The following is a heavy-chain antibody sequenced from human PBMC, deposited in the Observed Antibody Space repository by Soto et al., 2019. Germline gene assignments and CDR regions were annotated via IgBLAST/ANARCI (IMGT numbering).Heavy chain of an antibody. CDR2: IYYSGST. CDR1: GGSISSGDYY. V-gene: IGHV4-30-4*01. J-gene: IGHJ6*02. Sequence: QVQLQESGPGLVKPSQTLSLTCTVSGGSISSGDYYWSWIRQPPGKGLEWIGYIYYSGSTYYNPSLKSRVTISVDTSKNQFSLKLSSVTAADTAVYYCARDHGGYFAPRFVFFRQDYGMDVWGQGTTVTVSS. CDR3: ARDHGGYFAPRFVFFRQDYGMDV. D-gene: IGHD3-9*01.